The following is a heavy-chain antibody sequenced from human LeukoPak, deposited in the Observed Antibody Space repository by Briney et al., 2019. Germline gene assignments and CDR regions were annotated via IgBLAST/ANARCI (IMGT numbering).Heavy chain of an antibody. D-gene: IGHD3-10*01. J-gene: IGHJ4*02. CDR2: IYHSGST. CDR1: GGSISSGDYY. CDR3: ARTYYYGSGSWDY. V-gene: IGHV4-30-4*01. Sequence: SETLSLTCTVSGGSISSGDYYWSWIRQPPGKGLEWIGYIYHSGSTYYNPSLKSRVTISVDKSKNQFSLKLSSVTAADTAVYYCARTYYYGSGSWDYWGQGTLVTVSS.